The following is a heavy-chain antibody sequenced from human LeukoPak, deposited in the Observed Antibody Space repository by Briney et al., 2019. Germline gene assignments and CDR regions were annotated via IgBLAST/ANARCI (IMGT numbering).Heavy chain of an antibody. J-gene: IGHJ3*02. D-gene: IGHD3-22*01. Sequence: GGSLRLSCAASGFIFSNAWMSWVRQAPGKGLEWVSAISGSGGSTYYADSVKGRFTISRDNSKNTLYLQMNSLRAEDTAVYYCATSPGSYYDSSGSGIDIWGQGTMVTVSS. V-gene: IGHV3-23*01. CDR2: ISGSGGST. CDR1: GFIFSNAW. CDR3: ATSPGSYYDSSGSGIDI.